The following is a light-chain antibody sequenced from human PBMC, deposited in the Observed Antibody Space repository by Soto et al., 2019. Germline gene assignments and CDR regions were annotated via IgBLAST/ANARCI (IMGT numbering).Light chain of an antibody. CDR3: QQFNSYWWT. V-gene: IGKV1-5*03. CDR1: QSVSHF. J-gene: IGKJ1*01. Sequence: DIQMTQSPSTLSASVGERVTITCRASQSVSHFLAWYQQKPGKAPKLLIYKPSTLESGVPARFSGSGSGTEFTLTISSLQPDDFGTYYCQQFNSYWWTFGQGTKLEIK. CDR2: KPS.